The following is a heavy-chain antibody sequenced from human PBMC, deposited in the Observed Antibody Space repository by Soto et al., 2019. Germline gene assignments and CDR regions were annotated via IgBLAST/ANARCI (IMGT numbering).Heavy chain of an antibody. CDR2: INSDGSST. Sequence: GGSLRLSCAASGFTFSSYWMHWVRQAPGKGLVWVSRINSDGSSTSYADSVKGRFTISRDNAKNTLYLQMNSLRAEDTAVYYCARDLEGNYYDILTGYYKVGYFDYWGQGTLVTVSS. CDR1: GFTFSSYW. V-gene: IGHV3-74*01. CDR3: ARDLEGNYYDILTGYYKVGYFDY. J-gene: IGHJ4*02. D-gene: IGHD3-9*01.